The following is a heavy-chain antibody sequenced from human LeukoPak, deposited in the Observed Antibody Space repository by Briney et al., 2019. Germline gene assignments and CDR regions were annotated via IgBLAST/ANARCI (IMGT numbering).Heavy chain of an antibody. CDR1: GYTFTSYY. Sequence: ASVKVSCKASGYTFTSYYMHWVRQAPGQGLEWMGRINPNSGDTNCAQKFQGSVTMTRDTSISTAYMELSRLRSDDTAVYYCARGYYDSSGYGYDNWGQGTLVTVSS. D-gene: IGHD3-22*01. V-gene: IGHV1-2*02. CDR3: ARGYYDSSGYGYDN. CDR2: INPNSGDT. J-gene: IGHJ4*02.